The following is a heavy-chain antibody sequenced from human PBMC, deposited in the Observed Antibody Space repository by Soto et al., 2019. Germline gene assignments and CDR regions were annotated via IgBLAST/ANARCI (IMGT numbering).Heavy chain of an antibody. CDR1: GYTFASYA. J-gene: IGHJ4*02. Sequence: QVQLVQSGAEVKKPGASVKVSCKASGYTFASYAISWMRQAPGQGLEWMGWISADNGNTNYAQKHQGRVTMTTDTSTSTADMELRSRRSDDTAVYYCARDPPPPDYWGQGTLVTVSS. CDR2: ISADNGNT. V-gene: IGHV1-18*01. CDR3: ARDPPPPDY.